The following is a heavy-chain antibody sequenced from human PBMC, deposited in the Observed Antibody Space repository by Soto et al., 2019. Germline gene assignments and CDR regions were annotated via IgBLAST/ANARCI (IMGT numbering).Heavy chain of an antibody. V-gene: IGHV1-8*01. CDR2: INPNSGNT. Sequence: GASVKLSCKASGYTFTSYYMHWVRQAPGQGLEWMGIINPNSGNTGYAQKFQGRVTMTRNTSISTAYMELSSLRSEDTAVYYCARATNPYCSGGSCYHRDFDYWGQGTLVTVSS. CDR3: ARATNPYCSGGSCYHRDFDY. CDR1: GYTFTSYY. D-gene: IGHD2-15*01. J-gene: IGHJ4*02.